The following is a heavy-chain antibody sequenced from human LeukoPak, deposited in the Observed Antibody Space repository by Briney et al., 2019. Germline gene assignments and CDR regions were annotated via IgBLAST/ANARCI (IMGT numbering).Heavy chain of an antibody. D-gene: IGHD5-12*01. CDR1: GGSISSSSYY. Sequence: SETLSLTCTVSGGSISSSSYYWGWIRQPPGKGLEWIGSIYYSGSTYYNPSLKSRVTISVDTSKNQFSLKLSSVTAADTAVYYCARRVGYEDYFEHWGQGTLVTVSS. CDR2: IYYSGST. CDR3: ARRVGYEDYFEH. J-gene: IGHJ4*02. V-gene: IGHV4-39*01.